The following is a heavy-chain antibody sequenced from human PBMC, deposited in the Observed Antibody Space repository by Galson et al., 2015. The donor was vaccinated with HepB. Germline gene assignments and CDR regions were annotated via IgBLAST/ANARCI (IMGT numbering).Heavy chain of an antibody. Sequence: TLYLTCADSGGSISSGGYSASWIRQQPGKGLEWIGYIYHNGSTYYNPSLKSRVTISVDGSKNQFSLKLSSVTASDTAVYYCARGMFGELLSLNDAFDIWGQGTMVTVSS. D-gene: IGHD3-10*02. CDR2: IYHNGST. CDR3: ARGMFGELLSLNDAFDI. CDR1: GGSISSGGYS. V-gene: IGHV4-30-2*01. J-gene: IGHJ3*02.